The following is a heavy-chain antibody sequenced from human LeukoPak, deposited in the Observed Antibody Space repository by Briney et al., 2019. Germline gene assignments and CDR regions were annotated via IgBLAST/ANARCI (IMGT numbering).Heavy chain of an antibody. D-gene: IGHD6-19*01. V-gene: IGHV1-2*02. CDR3: ARVLAVGGPNYFDP. J-gene: IGHJ5*02. Sequence: ASVKVSCKASGYTFSGYYMHWVRQAPGQGLEWMGWINPNSGGTNYAQKFQGRVTMTRDTSISTVYMELSRLRSDDTAVYYCARVLAVGGPNYFDPWGQGTLVIVSS. CDR1: GYTFSGYY. CDR2: INPNSGGT.